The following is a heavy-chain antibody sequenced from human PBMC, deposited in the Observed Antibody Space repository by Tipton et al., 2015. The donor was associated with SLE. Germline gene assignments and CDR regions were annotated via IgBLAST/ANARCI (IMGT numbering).Heavy chain of an antibody. J-gene: IGHJ4*02. CDR2: IYTSGNT. Sequence: LRLSCTVSGGSISSYYWSWIRQPAGKGLEWMGRIYTSGNTNYNPSLKSRVTMSVDTSKNQFSLKLSSVTAADTAVYYCPMSTLGSGSLDWGQGTLVTVSS. V-gene: IGHV4-4*07. CDR3: PMSTLGSGSLD. CDR1: GGSISSYY. D-gene: IGHD6-19*01.